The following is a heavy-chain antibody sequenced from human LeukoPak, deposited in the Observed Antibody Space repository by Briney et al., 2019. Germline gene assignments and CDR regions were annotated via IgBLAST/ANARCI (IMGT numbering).Heavy chain of an antibody. CDR1: GFTFSSYS. CDR3: ARDGGIAARMLLTY. CDR2: ISSSSSTI. Sequence: GGSLRLSCAASGFTFSSYSMNWVRQAPGKGLEWVSYISSSSSTIYYADSVKGRFTISRDNAKNSLYLQMNSLRAEDTAVYYCARDGGIAARMLLTYWGQGTLVTVSS. V-gene: IGHV3-48*01. J-gene: IGHJ4*02. D-gene: IGHD6-6*01.